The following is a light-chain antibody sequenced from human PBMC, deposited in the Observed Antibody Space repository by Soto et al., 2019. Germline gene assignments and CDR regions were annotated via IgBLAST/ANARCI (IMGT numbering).Light chain of an antibody. Sequence: QSVLTQPPSVSGAPGQRVTISCTGSSSNIGAGYDVHWYQQLPGTAPQLLIYGNSKRPSGVPDRFPGSKSGTSASLAITGVQDEDEADYDGPFYDSSLRVVFGGGTKLPVL. CDR1: SSNIGAGYD. CDR2: GNS. CDR3: PFYDSSLRVV. V-gene: IGLV1-40*01. J-gene: IGLJ2*01.